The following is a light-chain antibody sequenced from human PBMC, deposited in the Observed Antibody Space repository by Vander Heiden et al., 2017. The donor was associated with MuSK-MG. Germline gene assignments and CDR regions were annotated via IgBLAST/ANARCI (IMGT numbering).Light chain of an antibody. CDR2: DAS. Sequence: EIVLTQSPSTLSLSPGERATLSCRASQSVSSSYLAWYQQKPGRAPRRLIYDASSRATGSPDRFSGSGYGKDFTLTISKLQPEECAVYYCQQYETAHHLHFTFGHGTKVDIK. CDR1: QSVSSSY. J-gene: IGKJ3*01. CDR3: QQYETAHHLHFT. V-gene: IGKV3D-20*01.